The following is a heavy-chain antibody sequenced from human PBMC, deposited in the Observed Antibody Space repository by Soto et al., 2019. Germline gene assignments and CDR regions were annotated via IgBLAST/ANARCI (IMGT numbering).Heavy chain of an antibody. Sequence: GGSLRLSCAASGFTFSGYAMYWVRQAPGKGLEWVAVILYDGSNKYYADSVKGRFTISRDNSKNTLYLQMNSLRAEGTAVYYCARGEQQLAYYGMDVWGQGTTVTVSS. D-gene: IGHD6-13*01. CDR3: ARGEQQLAYYGMDV. J-gene: IGHJ6*02. CDR2: ILYDGSNK. V-gene: IGHV3-30-3*01. CDR1: GFTFSGYA.